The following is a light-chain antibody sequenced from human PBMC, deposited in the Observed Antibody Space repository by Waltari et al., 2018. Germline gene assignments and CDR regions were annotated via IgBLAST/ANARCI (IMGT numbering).Light chain of an antibody. CDR2: SNN. CDR1: SSNIGANT. Sequence: QSALTQPPSASGTPGQRVTISCSGGSSNIGANTVNWYQQLPGTAPKLLIYSNNQRPSGVPDRLSGSKSGTSASLAISGLQSEDEADYYCAAWDDSLKGLVFGGGTKLTVL. CDR3: AAWDDSLKGLV. V-gene: IGLV1-44*01. J-gene: IGLJ2*01.